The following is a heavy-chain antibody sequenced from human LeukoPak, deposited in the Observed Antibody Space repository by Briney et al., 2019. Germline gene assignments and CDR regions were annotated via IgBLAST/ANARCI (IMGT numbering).Heavy chain of an antibody. D-gene: IGHD3-16*01. CDR3: ARSLLGGFDY. J-gene: IGHJ4*02. V-gene: IGHV3-7*01. CDR1: GFTFSSCW. CDR2: IKQDGSEK. Sequence: GGSLRLSCAASGFTFSSCWMSWVRQAPGKGLEWVANIKQDGSEKYYVDSVKGRFTISRDNAKNSLYLQMNSLRAEDTAVYYCARSLLGGFDYWGQGTQVTVSS.